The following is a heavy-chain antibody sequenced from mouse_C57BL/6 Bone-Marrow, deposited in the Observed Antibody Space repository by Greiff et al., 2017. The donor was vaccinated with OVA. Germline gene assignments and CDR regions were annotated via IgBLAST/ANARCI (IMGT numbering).Heavy chain of an antibody. CDR2: IYPSDSET. CDR1: GYTFTSYW. D-gene: IGHD1-1*02. V-gene: IGHV1-61*01. J-gene: IGHJ2*01. Sequence: QVQLQQSGAELVRPGSSVKLSCKASGYTFTSYWMDWVKQRPGQGLEWIGNIYPSDSETHYNQKFKDKATLTVDKSSSTAYMQLSSLTSEDSAVYYCAREGGGNLDYWGQGTTLTVSS. CDR3: AREGGGNLDY.